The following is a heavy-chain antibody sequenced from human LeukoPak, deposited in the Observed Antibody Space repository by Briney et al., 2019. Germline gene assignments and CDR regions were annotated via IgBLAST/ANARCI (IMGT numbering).Heavy chain of an antibody. CDR2: IRSKAYGGTT. J-gene: IGHJ5*02. Sequence: GGSLRLSCTASGFTFGDYAMSWFRQAPGKGLEWVGFIRSKAYGGTTEYAASVKGRFTISRDDSKSPAYLQMNSLKTEDTAIYFCTRDDYGDLWGQGTLVTVSS. CDR1: GFTFGDYA. V-gene: IGHV3-49*03. D-gene: IGHD4-17*01. CDR3: TRDDYGDL.